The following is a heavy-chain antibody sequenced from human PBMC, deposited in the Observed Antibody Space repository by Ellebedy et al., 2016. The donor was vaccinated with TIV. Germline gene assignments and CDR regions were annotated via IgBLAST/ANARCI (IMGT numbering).Heavy chain of an antibody. CDR3: AKDFSIGMIVVVTPRHLFDY. CDR2: ISGSGGST. D-gene: IGHD3-22*01. Sequence: GESLKISCAASGFIFSCYAMSWVRQPPGKGLEWVSGISGSGGSTNYEDFVKRRFTISRNNSKNTQYLEMNSLRAEDTAVYYCAKDFSIGMIVVVTPRHLFDYWGQGTLVTVSS. V-gene: IGHV3-23*01. CDR1: GFIFSCYA. J-gene: IGHJ4*02.